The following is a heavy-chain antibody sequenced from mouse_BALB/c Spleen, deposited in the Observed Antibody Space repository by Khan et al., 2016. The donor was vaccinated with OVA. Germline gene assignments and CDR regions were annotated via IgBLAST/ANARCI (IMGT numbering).Heavy chain of an antibody. CDR2: ITYSGST. Sequence: EVQLQESGPSLVKPSQTLSLTCSVTGDSITSGFWYWIRKFPGNKLEYMGYITYSGSTYYTPSLKSRISITRDTSKKQYYLQLNSVTTEDTATYYCTRSYGSRAMDYWGQGTSVTVSS. J-gene: IGHJ4*01. V-gene: IGHV3-8*02. D-gene: IGHD1-1*01. CDR3: TRSYGSRAMDY. CDR1: GDSITSGF.